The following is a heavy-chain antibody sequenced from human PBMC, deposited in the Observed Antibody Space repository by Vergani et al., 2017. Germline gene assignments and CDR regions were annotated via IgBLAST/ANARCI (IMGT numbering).Heavy chain of an antibody. CDR3: ARVANYYDSSGYYYRTCYFDY. D-gene: IGHD3-22*01. CDR2: ISGYNGNT. Sequence: QVQLVQSGAEVKKPGASVKVSCKASGYTFTSYGISWVRQAPGQGLEWMGWISGYNGNTNYAQKLQGRVTMTTDTSTSTAYMELRSLRSDDTAVYYCARVANYYDSSGYYYRTCYFDYWGQGTLVTVSS. V-gene: IGHV1-18*01. CDR1: GYTFTSYG. J-gene: IGHJ4*02.